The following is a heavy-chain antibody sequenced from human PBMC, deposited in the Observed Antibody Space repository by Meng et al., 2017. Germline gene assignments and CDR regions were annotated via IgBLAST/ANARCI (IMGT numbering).Heavy chain of an antibody. CDR2: IDYGGST. CDR3: ARTRGDYYFDY. D-gene: IGHD3-16*01. Sequence: QLHASGQGLLSPLQTLSLPSTVSAASVTVGSHYWSWIRQPPGKGLEWIGYIDYGGSTSYNPSLRSRVTISVDTSNNQFSLKLSSVTAADTAVFYCARTRGDYYFDYWGQGTLVTVSS. CDR1: AASVTVGSHY. V-gene: IGHV4-61*01. J-gene: IGHJ4*02.